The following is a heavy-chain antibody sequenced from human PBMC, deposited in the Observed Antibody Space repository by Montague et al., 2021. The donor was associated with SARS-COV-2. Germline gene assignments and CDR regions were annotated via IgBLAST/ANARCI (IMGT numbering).Heavy chain of an antibody. Sequence: SLRFSCAASGLTFSESGFHWIRQPPGKGLEWVAVIWYDGSKTYYXDSVRGRFTISRDDSKNTVSLQMYSLTADDTAMYYCVSAGSPFDYWGQGTLVSVSS. CDR1: GLTFSESG. CDR2: IWYDGSKT. CDR3: VSAGSPFDY. D-gene: IGHD1-1*01. J-gene: IGHJ4*02. V-gene: IGHV3-33*01.